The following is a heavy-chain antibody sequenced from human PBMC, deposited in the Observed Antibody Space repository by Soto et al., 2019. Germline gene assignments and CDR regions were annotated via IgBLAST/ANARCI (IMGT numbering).Heavy chain of an antibody. J-gene: IGHJ3*02. CDR3: ARYRINIVAGLDAFDI. CDR2: IWYDGSRK. V-gene: IGHV3-33*01. CDR1: GFTFSNYG. D-gene: IGHD6-25*01. Sequence: GGSLRLSCAASGFTFSNYGMHWVRQAPGKGLEWVAVIWYDGSRKYYADSVKGRFTISRDNSKDTLSLQMNSLRAEDTAVYYCARYRINIVAGLDAFDIWGQGTMVTVSS.